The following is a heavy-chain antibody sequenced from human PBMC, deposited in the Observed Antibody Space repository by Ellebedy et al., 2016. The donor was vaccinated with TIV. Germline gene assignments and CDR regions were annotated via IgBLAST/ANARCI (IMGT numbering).Heavy chain of an antibody. CDR1: GFSLSTSGVG. D-gene: IGHD3-9*01. Sequence: SGPTLVKPTQTLTLTCTFSGFSLSTSGVGVGWIRQPPGKALEWLALIYWDDDKRYSPSLKSRLTITKDTSKNQVVLTMTNMDPVDTATYYCAHLRYYDILTGYYGRYYYMDVWGKGTTVTVSS. V-gene: IGHV2-5*02. CDR3: AHLRYYDILTGYYGRYYYMDV. CDR2: IYWDDDK. J-gene: IGHJ6*03.